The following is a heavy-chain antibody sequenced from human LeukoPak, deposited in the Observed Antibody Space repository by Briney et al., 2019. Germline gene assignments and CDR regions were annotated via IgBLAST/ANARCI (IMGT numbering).Heavy chain of an antibody. CDR2: INPNSGGT. Sequence: ASVKVSCKASGYTFTGYYMHWVRQAPGQGLEWMGWINPNSGGTNYAQKFQGRVTMTRNTSISTAYMELSSLRSEDTAVYYCARDNDSRDPPHFDYWGQGTLVTVSS. D-gene: IGHD3-16*01. V-gene: IGHV1-2*02. CDR1: GYTFTGYY. J-gene: IGHJ4*02. CDR3: ARDNDSRDPPHFDY.